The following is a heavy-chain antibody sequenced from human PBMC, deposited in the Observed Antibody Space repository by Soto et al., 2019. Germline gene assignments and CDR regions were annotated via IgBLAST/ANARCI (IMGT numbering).Heavy chain of an antibody. J-gene: IGHJ4*02. CDR3: AQYCSSTSCYGLSVDY. D-gene: IGHD2-2*01. Sequence: GASVKVSCKASGYTFTGYYMHWVRQAPGQGLEWMGWINPNSGGTNYAQKFQGRVTMTRDTSISTAYMELSRLRSDDTAVYYCAQYCSSTSCYGLSVDYWGQRTLVTACS. CDR2: INPNSGGT. V-gene: IGHV1-2*02. CDR1: GYTFTGYY.